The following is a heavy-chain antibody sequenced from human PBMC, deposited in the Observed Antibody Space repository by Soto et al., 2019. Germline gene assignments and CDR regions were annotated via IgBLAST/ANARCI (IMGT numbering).Heavy chain of an antibody. V-gene: IGHV1-8*01. CDR1: GYTFTSYD. D-gene: IGHD3-10*01. Sequence: ASVKVSCKASGYTFTSYDVMWVRQATGQGLEWMGWVNPNSGNTDSAQKLQGRVTMTTDTSTSTACMELSRLRSDDTAVYYCARGGLLWFGEFANYYYYYGMDVWGQGTTVTVSS. J-gene: IGHJ6*02. CDR3: ARGGLLWFGEFANYYYYYGMDV. CDR2: VNPNSGNT.